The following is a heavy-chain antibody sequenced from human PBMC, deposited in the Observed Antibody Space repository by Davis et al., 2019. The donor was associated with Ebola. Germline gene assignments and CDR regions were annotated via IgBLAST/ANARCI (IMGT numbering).Heavy chain of an antibody. J-gene: IGHJ6*04. Sequence: AASVKVSCKASGYTFSSYGIIWVRQAPGQGLEWMGWIRVYTGTTNYAQKFQGRVTMTTDTSTSTAYMELRNLRSDDTAVYYCARAFGDGGYHSYFYYVMDVWGNGSTVTVSP. D-gene: IGHD3-22*01. CDR3: ARAFGDGGYHSYFYYVMDV. CDR1: GYTFSSYG. CDR2: IRVYTGTT. V-gene: IGHV1-18*01.